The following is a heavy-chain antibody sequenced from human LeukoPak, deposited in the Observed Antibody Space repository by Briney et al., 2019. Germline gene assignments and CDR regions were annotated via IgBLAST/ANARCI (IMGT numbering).Heavy chain of an antibody. V-gene: IGHV3-23*01. D-gene: IGHD3-9*01. Sequence: PGGSLRLSCAASGFTFSSYAMSWVRQAPGKGLEWVSAISGSGGSTYYADSVKGRFTISRDNSKNTLYLQMNSLRAEDTAVYYCAKDGSGRYFDWLRQPRYFDYWGQGTLVTVSS. CDR1: GFTFSSYA. J-gene: IGHJ4*02. CDR2: ISGSGGST. CDR3: AKDGSGRYFDWLRQPRYFDY.